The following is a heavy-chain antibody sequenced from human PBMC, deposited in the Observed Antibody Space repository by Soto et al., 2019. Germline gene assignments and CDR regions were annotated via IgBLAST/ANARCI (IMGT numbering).Heavy chain of an antibody. CDR2: IYYSGST. V-gene: IGHV4-59*01. J-gene: IGHJ6*03. Sequence: SETLSLTCTVSGGPISRYYWSWIRQPPGKGLEWIGYIYYSGSTNYNPSLKSRVTISVDTSKNQFSLKLSSVTAADTAVYYCARNRVTNYYYDYRDVWGKGTTVTVSS. CDR1: GGPISRYY. CDR3: ARNRVTNYYYDYRDV. D-gene: IGHD4-4*01.